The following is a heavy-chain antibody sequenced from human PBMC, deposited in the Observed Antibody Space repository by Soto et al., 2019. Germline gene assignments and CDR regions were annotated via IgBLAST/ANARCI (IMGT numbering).Heavy chain of an antibody. CDR3: ARVWGSYRAPSGGAGFDP. Sequence: QVQLVQSGAELKKPGASVKVSCAASGYTFTSNSITWVRQAPGQGLEWMGWISAYNGETSYAGKFQGRLTMTTDTSTSTAYMELRSLRSDDTAVYYCARVWGSYRAPSGGAGFDPWGQGTLVTVSS. J-gene: IGHJ5*02. D-gene: IGHD3-16*02. CDR1: GYTFTSNS. V-gene: IGHV1-18*04. CDR2: ISAYNGET.